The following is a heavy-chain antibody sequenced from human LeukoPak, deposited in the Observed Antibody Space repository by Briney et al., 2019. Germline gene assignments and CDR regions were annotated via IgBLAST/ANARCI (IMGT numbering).Heavy chain of an antibody. CDR2: INPTGGST. D-gene: IGHD2-21*02. Sequence: ASVKVSCKASGYTFTSYYMHWVRQAPGEGLEWMGIINPTGGSTSYAQKFQGRVTMTRDTSASTVYMELSSLRSEDTAVYYCARDHYHKIHSVMVTAPDYWGQGTLVIVSS. V-gene: IGHV1-46*01. CDR1: GYTFTSYY. CDR3: ARDHYHKIHSVMVTAPDY. J-gene: IGHJ4*02.